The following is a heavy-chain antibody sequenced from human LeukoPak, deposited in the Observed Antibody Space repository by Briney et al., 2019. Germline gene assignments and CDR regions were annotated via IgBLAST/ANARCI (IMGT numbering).Heavy chain of an antibody. CDR1: GYSFTSYW. J-gene: IGHJ4*02. D-gene: IGHD2-15*01. Sequence: GESLKISCKGSGYSFTSYWIGWLRQMPGQGLEWMGIIYPGDSDTRYSPSFQGQVTISADKSISTAYLQWSSLKASDTAMYYCARRRYCSGGSCSGSFYFDYWGQGTLFTVSS. V-gene: IGHV5-51*01. CDR2: IYPGDSDT. CDR3: ARRRYCSGGSCSGSFYFDY.